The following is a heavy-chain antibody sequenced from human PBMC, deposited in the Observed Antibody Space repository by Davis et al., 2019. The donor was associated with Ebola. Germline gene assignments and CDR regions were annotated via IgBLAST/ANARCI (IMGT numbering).Heavy chain of an antibody. V-gene: IGHV3-21*01. Sequence: GESLKISCAASGFTFSSYSMNWVRQAPGKGLEWVPSISSSSSYIYYADSVRGRFTISRDNAKNSLYLQMNSLRAEDTAVYYCARDTVTTDYYGMDVWGKGTTVTVSS. D-gene: IGHD4-17*01. CDR3: ARDTVTTDYYGMDV. J-gene: IGHJ6*04. CDR1: GFTFSSYS. CDR2: ISSSSSYI.